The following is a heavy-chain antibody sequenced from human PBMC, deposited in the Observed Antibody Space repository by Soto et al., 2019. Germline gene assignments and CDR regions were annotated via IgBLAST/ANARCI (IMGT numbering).Heavy chain of an antibody. V-gene: IGHV1-3*01. D-gene: IGHD1-26*01. J-gene: IGHJ6*02. CDR3: ARGWELLNYYYGMDV. CDR2: INAGNGNT. CDR1: GYTFTSYA. Sequence: GASGKVSCKASGYTFTSYAMHWVRQAPGQRLEWMGWINAGNGNTKYSQKFQGRVTITRDTSASTAYMELSSLRSEDTAVYYCARGWELLNYYYGMDVWGQGTTVTVSS.